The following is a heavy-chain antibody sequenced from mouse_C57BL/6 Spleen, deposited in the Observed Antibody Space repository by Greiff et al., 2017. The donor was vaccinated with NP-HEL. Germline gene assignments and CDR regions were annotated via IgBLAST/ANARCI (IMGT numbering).Heavy chain of an antibody. CDR2: IHPNSGRCK. CDR3: ARETGATVVAPFDY. V-gene: IGHV1-64*01. J-gene: IGHJ2*01. Sequence: QVQLQQPGAELVKPGASVKLSCRASGYTFASYWMHWVKQRPGQGLEWIGMIHPNSGRCKSYDEKFKSKATLTVDKSSSTAYMQLSSLTSEDSAVYYCARETGATVVAPFDYWGQGTTLTVSS. CDR1: GYTFASYW. D-gene: IGHD1-1*01.